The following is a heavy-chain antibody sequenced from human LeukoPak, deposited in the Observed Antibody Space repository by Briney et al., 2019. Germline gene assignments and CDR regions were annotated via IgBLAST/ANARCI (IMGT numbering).Heavy chain of an antibody. Sequence: SVKVSCKASGGTFSSYAISWVRQAPGQGLEWMGRIIPILGIANYAQKFQGRVTITADKSTSTAYMELSSLRSEDTAVYYCARGMAYCSSTSCSREYYFDYWGQGTLVTVSS. D-gene: IGHD2-2*01. CDR1: GGTFSSYA. V-gene: IGHV1-69*04. CDR3: ARGMAYCSSTSCSREYYFDY. J-gene: IGHJ4*02. CDR2: IIPILGIA.